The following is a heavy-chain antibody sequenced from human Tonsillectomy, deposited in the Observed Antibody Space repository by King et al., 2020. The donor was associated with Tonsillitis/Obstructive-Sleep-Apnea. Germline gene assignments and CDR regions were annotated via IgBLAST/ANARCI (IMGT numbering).Heavy chain of an antibody. V-gene: IGHV3-23*04. CDR1: GFTFSSYA. CDR3: VSDRGGGVLADFEY. CDR2: ISGGAVST. Sequence: VQLVESGGGLVQPGGSLRLSCAASGFTFSSYAMSWVRQAPGKGLEWVSAISGGAVSTYYADFVKDRFTISRDNSKDTLFLQRNSLRADDTAVYYCVSDRGGGVLADFEYWGQGTLVTVSS. D-gene: IGHD3-16*01. J-gene: IGHJ4*02.